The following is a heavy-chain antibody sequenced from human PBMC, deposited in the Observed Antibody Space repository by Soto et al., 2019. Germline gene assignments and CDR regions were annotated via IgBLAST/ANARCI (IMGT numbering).Heavy chain of an antibody. CDR2: IIPIFGTA. CDR3: ARMEGAAAGVGYYGMDV. CDR1: GGTFSSDA. J-gene: IGHJ6*02. Sequence: SVKVSCKASGGTFSSDAISWVRQAPGEGLEWMGGIIPIFGTANYAQKFQGRVTITADESTSTAYMELSSLRSEDTAVYYCARMEGAAAGVGYYGMDVRGQGTTVTVSS. D-gene: IGHD6-13*01. V-gene: IGHV1-69*13.